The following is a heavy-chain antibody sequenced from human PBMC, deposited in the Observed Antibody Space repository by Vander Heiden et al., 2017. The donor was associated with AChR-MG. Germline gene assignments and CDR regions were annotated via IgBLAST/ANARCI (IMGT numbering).Heavy chain of an antibody. CDR1: GRSFSGYY. J-gene: IGHJ5*02. CDR3: ARGPMWGWFDP. V-gene: IGHV4-34*01. CDR2: INHSGST. D-gene: IGHD1-26*01. Sequence: QVQLQQWGAGLLKPSETLSLTCAVYGRSFSGYYWSWTRQPPGKGLEWIGEINHSGSTNYNPSLKSRVTISVDTSKNQFSLKLSSVTAADTAVYYCARGPMWGWFDPWGQGTLVTVSS.